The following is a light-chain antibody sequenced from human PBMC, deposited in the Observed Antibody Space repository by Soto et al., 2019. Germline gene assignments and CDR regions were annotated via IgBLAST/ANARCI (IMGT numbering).Light chain of an antibody. J-gene: IGKJ1*01. V-gene: IGKV3-20*01. CDR3: QQYGSSGT. CDR1: QYISAY. CDR2: GAS. Sequence: EIVMTQSPATLSLSPGERATLSCRASQYISAYLAWYQQKPGQAPRLLIYGASNRATGIPDRFSGSGSGTDFTLTISRLEPEDFAVYYCQQYGSSGTFGQGTKVDIK.